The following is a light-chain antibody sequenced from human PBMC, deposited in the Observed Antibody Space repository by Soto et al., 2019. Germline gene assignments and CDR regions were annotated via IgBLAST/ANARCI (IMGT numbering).Light chain of an antibody. V-gene: IGKV1-39*01. CDR2: STS. Sequence: DIQMTQSPSSLSASAGDSITISCRASQTIRTHLNWYQHKPGIATKVLIFSTSTLERGGPPRFSGCGSVTNFTLTIDSLHPDDFSTYSCQQSYITPYSFGQGTKVEIK. J-gene: IGKJ2*01. CDR3: QQSYITPYS. CDR1: QTIRTH.